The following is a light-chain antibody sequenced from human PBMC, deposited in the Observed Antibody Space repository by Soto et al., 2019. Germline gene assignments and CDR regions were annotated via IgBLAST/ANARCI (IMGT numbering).Light chain of an antibody. CDR2: EVS. CDR1: SSDVGSYNL. V-gene: IGLV2-23*02. CDR3: CSYAGSSTLV. J-gene: IGLJ3*02. Sequence: QSALTQPASVSGSPGQSITISCTGTSSDVGSYNLVSWYQQHPGKAPKLMIYEVSKRPSGVSNRFSGSKSGNTASLTISGPQAEDEADYYCCSYAGSSTLVFGGGTKLTGL.